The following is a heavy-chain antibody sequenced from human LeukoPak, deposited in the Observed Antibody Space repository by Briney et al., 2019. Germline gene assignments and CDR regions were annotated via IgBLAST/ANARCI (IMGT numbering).Heavy chain of an antibody. CDR1: GFIFDDCD. CDR2: VSWNSGSI. Sequence: PGGSLRLFCAASGFIFDDCDMLWVRRAPGKGLVEGLGVSWNSGSIGYADSVKGRFTISRDNAKNSPYLQMNRLRAEDTALYYCAKDLITSGSRYELNYWGQGTLATVSS. J-gene: IGHJ4*02. CDR3: AKDLITSGSRYELNY. V-gene: IGHV3-9*01. D-gene: IGHD6-25*01.